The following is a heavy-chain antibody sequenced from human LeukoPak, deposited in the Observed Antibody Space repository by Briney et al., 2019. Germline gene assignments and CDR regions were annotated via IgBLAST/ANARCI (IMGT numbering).Heavy chain of an antibody. Sequence: ASVKVSCKASGYTFTGYYMHWVRQDPGQGLEWMGWINPNRGDTNYAQKFQGRVTMTRDTSISTAYMELNRLTSDDTAVYYCARALGSSSWYGVYDYWGQGALVTVSS. D-gene: IGHD2-2*01. J-gene: IGHJ4*02. CDR2: INPNRGDT. CDR3: ARALGSSSWYGVYDY. CDR1: GYTFTGYY. V-gene: IGHV1-2*02.